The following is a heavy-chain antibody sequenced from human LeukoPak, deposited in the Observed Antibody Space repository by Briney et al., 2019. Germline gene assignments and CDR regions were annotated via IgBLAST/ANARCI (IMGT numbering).Heavy chain of an antibody. CDR1: GGTFSSYA. J-gene: IGHJ5*02. CDR2: IIPICGTA. D-gene: IGHD3-10*01. Sequence: GGSVTVSCKASGGTFSSYAISWVRQAPGQGVEGMGGIIPICGTANYAQKFQGRVTITADESTSTAYMELSSLRSEDTAVYYCARVEGMVRGVINWFDLWGQGTLVTVSS. V-gene: IGHV1-69*01. CDR3: ARVEGMVRGVINWFDL.